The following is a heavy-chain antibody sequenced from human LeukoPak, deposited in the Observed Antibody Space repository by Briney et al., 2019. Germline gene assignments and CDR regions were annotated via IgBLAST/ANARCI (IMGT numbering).Heavy chain of an antibody. Sequence: TGGSLRLSCAASGFTFSNYWMSWVRQAPGKGLEWVSAMIGSGSSTYYADSVKGRFTISRDNARNTLFLQMNSLRVEDTAVYYCAKDETHSSGWAPFDSWGQGTLVIVSS. CDR3: AKDETHSSGWAPFDS. D-gene: IGHD6-19*01. CDR2: MIGSGSST. CDR1: GFTFSNYW. V-gene: IGHV3-23*01. J-gene: IGHJ5*01.